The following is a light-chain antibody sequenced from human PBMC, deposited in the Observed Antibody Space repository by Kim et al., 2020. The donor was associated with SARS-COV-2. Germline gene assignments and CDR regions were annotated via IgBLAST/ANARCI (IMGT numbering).Light chain of an antibody. V-gene: IGLV2-14*01. J-gene: IGLJ1*01. CDR3: SSYTSSTTYV. Sequence: QSALTQSASVSGSPGKSITISCTGTTSDVGGYNYVSWYQQHPGKAPKLMIYDVSKRPSGVSNRFSGSKSGNTASLTISGLQAEDEADYYCSSYTSSTTYVFGTGTKVTVL. CDR2: DVS. CDR1: TSDVGGYNY.